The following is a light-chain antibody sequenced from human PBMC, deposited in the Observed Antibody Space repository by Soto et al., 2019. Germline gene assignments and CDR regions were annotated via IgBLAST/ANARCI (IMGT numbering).Light chain of an antibody. J-gene: IGLJ1*01. CDR2: TTN. CDR3: AAWNESLTGHV. CDR1: SSNIGTSS. Sequence: QSALTQPHSASGTPGQRVTISCSGSSSNIGTSSVHWFQQLPGTAPKLLISTTNQRPSGVPERFSGSKSGTSASLAISGLQSENGADFYCAAWNESLTGHVFGIGPKVTV. V-gene: IGLV1-44*01.